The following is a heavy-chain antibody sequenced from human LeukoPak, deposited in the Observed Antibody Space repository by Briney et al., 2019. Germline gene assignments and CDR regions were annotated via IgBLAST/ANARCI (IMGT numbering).Heavy chain of an antibody. Sequence: ASVKVSCRASGYTFTSYGVSWVRQAPGQGLEWMGWISAHNGNTDYAQKFQGRVTVTTDTSTSTAYMELRSLSSDDTAVYYCAINSGYSYGFLDYWGQGTLVTVSS. CDR2: ISAHNGNT. D-gene: IGHD5-18*01. CDR1: GYTFTSYG. J-gene: IGHJ4*02. V-gene: IGHV1-18*01. CDR3: AINSGYSYGFLDY.